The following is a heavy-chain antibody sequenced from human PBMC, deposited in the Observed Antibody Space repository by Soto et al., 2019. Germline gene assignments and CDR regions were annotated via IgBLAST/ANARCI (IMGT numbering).Heavy chain of an antibody. J-gene: IGHJ6*02. D-gene: IGHD3-9*01. Sequence: VKVACKASGGTISSDPISWVLKTPGHGLEWMGGIIPIFGTANYAQKFQGRVTITADKSTSTAYMELSSLRSEDTAVYYCARGRLRYFEYYYYGMDVCGQGPTVTVSS. CDR1: GGTISSDP. CDR2: IIPIFGTA. V-gene: IGHV1-69*06. CDR3: ARGRLRYFEYYYYGMDV.